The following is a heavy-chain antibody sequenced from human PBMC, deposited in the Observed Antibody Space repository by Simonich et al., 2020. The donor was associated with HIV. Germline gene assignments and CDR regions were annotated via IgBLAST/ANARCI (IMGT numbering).Heavy chain of an antibody. V-gene: IGHV4-39*01. CDR1: GGSISSSSYY. CDR3: ARNTATRGSNWYFDL. Sequence: QLQLQESGPGLVKPSETLSLTCTVSGGSISSSSYYLGWIRQPPGKGLEGIGSIYYSGSTYYNPSLKSGATISGDTSKNQFSLRLSSVTAADTAVYYCARNTATRGSNWYFDLWGRGTLVTVSS. CDR2: IYYSGST. J-gene: IGHJ2*01. D-gene: IGHD3-16*01.